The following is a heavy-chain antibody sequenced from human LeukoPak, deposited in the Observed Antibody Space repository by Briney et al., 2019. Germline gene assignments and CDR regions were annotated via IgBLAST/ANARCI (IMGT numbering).Heavy chain of an antibody. J-gene: IGHJ3*02. CDR3: AKTMRSGWQPIDTFDI. Sequence: SETLSLTCTVSGGSISSGDYYWGWIRQPPGKGLEWIGYIYYSGSTYYNPSLKSRVTISVDTSKNQFSLKLGSVTAADTAVYYCAKTMRSGWQPIDTFDIWGQGTMVTVSS. CDR1: GGSISSGDYY. CDR2: IYYSGST. D-gene: IGHD6-19*01. V-gene: IGHV4-30-4*01.